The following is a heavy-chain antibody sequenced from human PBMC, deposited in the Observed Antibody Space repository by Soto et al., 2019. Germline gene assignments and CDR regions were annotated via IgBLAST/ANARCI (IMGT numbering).Heavy chain of an antibody. CDR1: GYTFTSYY. CDR2: INPSGGST. J-gene: IGHJ3*02. CDR3: ARGYYYDSSGYYPGAFDI. V-gene: IGHV1-46*01. D-gene: IGHD3-22*01. Sequence: ASVKVSCKASGYTFTSYYMHWVRQAPGQGLEWMGIINPSGGSTSYAQKFQGRVTMTRDTSTSTVYMELSSLRSEGTAVYYCARGYYYDSSGYYPGAFDIWGQGTMVTVSS.